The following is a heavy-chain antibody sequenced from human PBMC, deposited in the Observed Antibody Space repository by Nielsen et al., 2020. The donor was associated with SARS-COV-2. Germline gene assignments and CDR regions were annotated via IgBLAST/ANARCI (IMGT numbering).Heavy chain of an antibody. V-gene: IGHV3-23*01. CDR3: ARGRSGGFRTGGFGMDV. CDR1: GFTFSSYA. J-gene: IGHJ6*02. Sequence: GGSLRLSCAASGFTFSSYAMSWVRQAPGKGLEWVSAISGSGGSTYYADSVKGRFTISRDNSKDTLYLQMNNLKGEDTALYYCARGRSGGFRTGGFGMDVWGQGTTVIVSS. D-gene: IGHD4-23*01. CDR2: ISGSGGST.